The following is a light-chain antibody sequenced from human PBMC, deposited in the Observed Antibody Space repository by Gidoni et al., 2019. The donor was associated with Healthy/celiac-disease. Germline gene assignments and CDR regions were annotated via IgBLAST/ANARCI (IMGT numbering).Light chain of an antibody. CDR1: SSDVGAYKY. Sequence: QSALTQPASVSGSPGQSITISCTGSSSDVGAYKYVSWYQQHPGKVPRLMIYEVTNRPPGVPDRFSGSKSGDTASLTISGLQAEDEAHYYCSSFTTRNTLVFGGGTKLTVL. V-gene: IGLV2-14*01. CDR3: SSFTTRNTLV. CDR2: EVT. J-gene: IGLJ2*01.